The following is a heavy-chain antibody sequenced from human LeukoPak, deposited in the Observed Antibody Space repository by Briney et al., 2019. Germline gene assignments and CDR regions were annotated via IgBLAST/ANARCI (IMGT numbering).Heavy chain of an antibody. V-gene: IGHV4-34*01. J-gene: IGHJ4*02. CDR2: INHSGST. CDR3: ARRWWYQPNDY. Sequence: PSETLSLTCAVYGGSFSGYYWSWIRQPPGKGQEWIGEINHSGSTNYNPSLKSRVTISVDTSKNQFSLKLSSVTAADTAVYYCARRWWYQPNDYWGQGTLVTVSS. CDR1: GGSFSGYY. D-gene: IGHD2-15*01.